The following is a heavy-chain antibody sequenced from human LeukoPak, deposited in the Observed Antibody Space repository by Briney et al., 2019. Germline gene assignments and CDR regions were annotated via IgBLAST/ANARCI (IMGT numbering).Heavy chain of an antibody. Sequence: SETLSLTCTVSGGSISSYYWSWIRQPPGKGLEWIGYIYYSGGTNYNPSLKSRVTISVDTSKNQFSLKLSSVTAADTAAYYCASSVGATTPYYFDYWGQGTLVTVSS. D-gene: IGHD1-26*01. CDR3: ASSVGATTPYYFDY. J-gene: IGHJ4*02. CDR1: GGSISSYY. CDR2: IYYSGGT. V-gene: IGHV4-59*08.